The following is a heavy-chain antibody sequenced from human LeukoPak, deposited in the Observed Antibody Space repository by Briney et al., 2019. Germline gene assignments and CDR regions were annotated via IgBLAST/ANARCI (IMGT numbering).Heavy chain of an antibody. Sequence: GGSLRLSCAASGFTFNNYSMNWVRQAPGKGLEWVSYISSSSKTIYYADSVKGRFTISRDNAKNSLYLQMNSLRAEDTAVYYCATCSSISCSRGNWFDPWGQGTPVTVSS. CDR2: ISSSSKTI. CDR3: ATCSSISCSRGNWFDP. V-gene: IGHV3-48*01. J-gene: IGHJ5*02. CDR1: GFTFNNYS. D-gene: IGHD2-2*01.